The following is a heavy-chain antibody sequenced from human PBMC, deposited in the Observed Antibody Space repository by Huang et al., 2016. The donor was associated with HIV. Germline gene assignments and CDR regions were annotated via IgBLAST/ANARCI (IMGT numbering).Heavy chain of an antibody. CDR2: ILPGDSYT. Sequence: EVQLVQSGAEVKKPGESLKISCKGSGDSLRTSWIGWVRKMPGKGLEWMGMILPGDSYTRYSPSFQGQVTISADKSISTAYLQWSSLKASDTAMYYCASTASYSGSYRGAFDIWGQGTMVTVSS. CDR1: GDSLRTSW. D-gene: IGHD1-26*01. V-gene: IGHV5-51*03. CDR3: ASTASYSGSYRGAFDI. J-gene: IGHJ3*02.